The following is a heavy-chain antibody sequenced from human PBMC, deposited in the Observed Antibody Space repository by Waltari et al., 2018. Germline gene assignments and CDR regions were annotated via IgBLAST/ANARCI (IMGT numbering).Heavy chain of an antibody. V-gene: IGHV3-7*01. CDR3: ARDSGRFYVDY. D-gene: IGHD1-26*01. J-gene: IGHJ4*02. CDR2: INPDGSER. CDR1: GFTFSSYW. Sequence: EVQLVESGGGLVQPGGSLRLSCGASGFTFSSYWMTWVHQAPGKGLDWVANINPDGSERYYVDSVKGRFTISRDNAKNSLYLQVNSLGAEDTAIYYCARDSGRFYVDYWGQGTLLTVSS.